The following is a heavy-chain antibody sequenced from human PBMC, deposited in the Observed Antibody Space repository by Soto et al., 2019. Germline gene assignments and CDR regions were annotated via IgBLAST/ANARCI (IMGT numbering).Heavy chain of an antibody. CDR2: ISYDGSDK. CDR3: AKENGYSSSWFEFDY. CDR1: EFTFSSYA. V-gene: IGHV3-30-3*01. Sequence: AGVLMRVWCGVAEFTFSSYAMHWVSQAPGKGLEWVALISYDGSDKDYADSVKGRFTISRDNSKNTLYLQMNSLRAEDTAVYYCAKENGYSSSWFEFDYWGQGTLVTVSS. D-gene: IGHD6-13*01. J-gene: IGHJ4*02.